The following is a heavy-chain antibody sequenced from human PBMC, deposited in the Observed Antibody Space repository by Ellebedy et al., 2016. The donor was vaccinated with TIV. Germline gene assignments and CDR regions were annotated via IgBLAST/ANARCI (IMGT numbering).Heavy chain of an antibody. D-gene: IGHD6-19*01. CDR1: GFTFDDYA. J-gene: IGHJ6*02. CDR2: ISWNSGSI. V-gene: IGHV3-9*01. Sequence: LSLTXAVSGFTFDDYAMYWVRQAPGKGLEWVSGISWNSGSIGYADSVKGRFTISRDNAKKFLYLQMNSLRAEDTALYYCAKGVAAHYYYGMDVWGQGTTVTVSS. CDR3: AKGVAAHYYYGMDV.